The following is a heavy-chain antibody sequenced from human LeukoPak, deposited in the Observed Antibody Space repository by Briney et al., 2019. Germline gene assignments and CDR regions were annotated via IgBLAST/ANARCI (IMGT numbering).Heavy chain of an antibody. CDR3: ARENDAFDI. J-gene: IGHJ3*02. CDR2: IWYNGSNK. V-gene: IGHV3-33*01. Sequence: GGSLRLSCAASGFTFRSYGMHWVRQAPGKGLEWVAVIWYNGSNKYYADSVKGRFTISRDNSKNTLYLQMNSLRAEDTAVYYCARENDAFDIWGQGAMVTVSS. CDR1: GFTFRSYG.